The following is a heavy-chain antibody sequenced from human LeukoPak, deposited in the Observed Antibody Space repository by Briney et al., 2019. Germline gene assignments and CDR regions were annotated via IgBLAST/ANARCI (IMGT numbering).Heavy chain of an antibody. CDR1: GFTFSSYS. V-gene: IGHV3-21*01. CDR3: ARDLRVTASRSYYYYYGMDV. Sequence: GGSLRLSCAASGFTFSSYSMNWVRQAPGKGLEWVSSISSSSSYIYYADSVKGRFTISRDNAKNSLYLQMNSLRAEDTAVYYCARDLRVTASRSYYYYYGMDVWGQGTTVTVSS. J-gene: IGHJ6*02. CDR2: ISSSSSYI. D-gene: IGHD2-21*02.